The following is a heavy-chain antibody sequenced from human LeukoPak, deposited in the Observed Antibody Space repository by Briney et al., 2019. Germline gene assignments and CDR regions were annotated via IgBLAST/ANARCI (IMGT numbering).Heavy chain of an antibody. J-gene: IGHJ6*03. CDR3: AKAGAAAGPYYYYYYMDV. D-gene: IGHD6-13*01. CDR2: ISGDGGST. CDR1: GFTFDDYA. V-gene: IGHV3-43*02. Sequence: GGSLRLSCAASGFTFDDYAMHWVRQAPGKGLEWVSLISGDGGSTYYADSVKGRFTISRDNSKNSLYLQMNSLRTEDTALYYCAKAGAAAGPYYYYYYMDVWGKGTTVTVSS.